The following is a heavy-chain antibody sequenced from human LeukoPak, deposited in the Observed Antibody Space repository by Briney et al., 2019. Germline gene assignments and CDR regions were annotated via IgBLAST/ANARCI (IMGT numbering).Heavy chain of an antibody. D-gene: IGHD6-25*01. CDR1: GGSISSYY. CDR3: AREGGDPRWLDP. J-gene: IGHJ5*02. CDR2: INTSGGT. Sequence: SETLSLTCTVSGGSISSYYWTWMRQSAGKGLEWIGRINTSGGTNYNPSLRSRVTMSVNTSKNQFSLNLTSVTAADTAVYSCAREGGDPRWLDPWGQGTLVTVSS. V-gene: IGHV4-4*07.